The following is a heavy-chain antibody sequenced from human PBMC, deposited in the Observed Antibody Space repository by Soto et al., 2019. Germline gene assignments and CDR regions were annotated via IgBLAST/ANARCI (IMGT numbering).Heavy chain of an antibody. CDR1: GGSISSYY. CDR3: AREGAYYYYMDV. D-gene: IGHD3-16*01. Sequence: SETLSLTCTVSGGSISSYYWSWIRQPPGKGLEWIGYIYYSGSTNYNPSLKSRVTISVDTSKNQFSLKLSSVTAADTAVYYCAREGAYYYYMDVWGKGTTVT. V-gene: IGHV4-59*01. J-gene: IGHJ6*03. CDR2: IYYSGST.